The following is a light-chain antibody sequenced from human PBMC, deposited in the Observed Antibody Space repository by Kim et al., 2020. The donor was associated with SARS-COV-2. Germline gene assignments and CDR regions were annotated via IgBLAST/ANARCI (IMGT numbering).Light chain of an antibody. V-gene: IGKV1-39*01. CDR3: QQSHSTPWLT. J-gene: IGKJ4*01. CDR1: QSIGTR. Sequence: DIQMTQSPSSLAASVGDRVTIACRASQSIGTRLNWYQQRPGKAPKLLIYAASSLQSGVPSRFSGSGSGTDFTLTISSLQPEDFATYYCQQSHSTPWLTFGRGTKVDIK. CDR2: AAS.